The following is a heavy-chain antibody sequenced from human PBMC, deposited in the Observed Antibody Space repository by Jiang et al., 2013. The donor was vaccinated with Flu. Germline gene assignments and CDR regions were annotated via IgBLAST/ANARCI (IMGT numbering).Heavy chain of an antibody. CDR2: INHSGST. CDR3: ARGHPDSSGYYYGEAIYYYYYYGMDV. D-gene: IGHD3-22*01. J-gene: IGHJ6*01. Sequence: ALLKPSETLSLTCAVYGGSFSGYYWSWIRQPPGKGLEWIGEINHSGSTNYNPSLKSRVTISVDTSKNQFSLKLSSVTAADTAVYYCARGHPDSSGYYYGEAIYYYYYYGMDVWG. CDR1: GGSFSGYY. V-gene: IGHV4-34*01.